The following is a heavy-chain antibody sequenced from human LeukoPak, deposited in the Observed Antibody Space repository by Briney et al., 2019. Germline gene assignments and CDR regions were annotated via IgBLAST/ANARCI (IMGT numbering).Heavy chain of an antibody. CDR3: ARDVRHQDYYGMDV. J-gene: IGHJ6*02. Sequence: SQTLSLTCTVSAASISSGGDGWSWIRQQPGKGREWTGYIYYSGSTYYNPSLKSRVTISVDTSKNQFSLKLSSVTAADTAVYYCARDVRHQDYYGMDVWGQGTTVTVSS. V-gene: IGHV4-31*03. CDR2: IYYSGST. CDR1: AASISSGGDG.